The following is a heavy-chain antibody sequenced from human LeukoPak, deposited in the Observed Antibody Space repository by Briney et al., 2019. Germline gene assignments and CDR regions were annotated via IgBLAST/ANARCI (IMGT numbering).Heavy chain of an antibody. V-gene: IGHV4-59*12. J-gene: IGHJ4*02. CDR3: ARLYSSGWCHDY. CDR2: IHYSGST. Sequence: SETLSLTCTVSGGSIGSYYWSWIRQPPGKGLEWIGYIHYSGSTYYNPSLKSRVTISVDTSKNQFSLKLSSVTAADTAVYYCARLYSSGWCHDYWGQGTLVTVSS. D-gene: IGHD6-19*01. CDR1: GGSIGSYY.